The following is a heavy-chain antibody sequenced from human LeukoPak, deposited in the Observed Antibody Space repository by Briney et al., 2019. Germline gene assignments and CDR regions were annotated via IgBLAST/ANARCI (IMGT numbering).Heavy chain of an antibody. V-gene: IGHV3-7*01. Sequence: GGSLRLSCAASGFTFSSYWMSWVRQAPGKGLEWVANIKQDGSEKYYADSVKGRFTFSRDNSKNTLYLQMNSLRAEDTAVYYCAKGLAHYFDYWGQGTLVTVSS. CDR1: GFTFSSYW. CDR3: AKGLAHYFDY. CDR2: IKQDGSEK. J-gene: IGHJ4*02.